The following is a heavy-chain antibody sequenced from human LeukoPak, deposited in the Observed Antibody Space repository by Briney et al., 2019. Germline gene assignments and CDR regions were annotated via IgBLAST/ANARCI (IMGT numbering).Heavy chain of an antibody. D-gene: IGHD6-13*01. CDR2: IYYSGST. CDR3: ARRYSSSWPYWYFDL. CDR1: GGSISSSSYY. V-gene: IGHV4-61*05. J-gene: IGHJ2*01. Sequence: SETLSLTCTVSGGSISSSSYYWSWIRQPPGKGLEWIGYIYYSGSTNYNPSLKSRVTISVDTSKNQFSLKLSSVTAADTAVYYCARRYSSSWPYWYFDLWGRGTLVTVSS.